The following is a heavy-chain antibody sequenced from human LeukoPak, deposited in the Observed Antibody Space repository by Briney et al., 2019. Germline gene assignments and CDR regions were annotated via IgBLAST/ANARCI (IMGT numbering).Heavy chain of an antibody. J-gene: IGHJ4*02. D-gene: IGHD6-13*01. V-gene: IGHV3-7*04. CDR1: GFTLSSYW. CDR2: IKEDGSEK. CDR3: ARDGQQLVPLDY. Sequence: GGSVRLSCEASGFTLSSYWMSWVRQAPGKGLEWVANIKEDGSEKYYVDSVKGRFTISRDNAKNSTYLQMNSLRVEDTAVYYCARDGQQLVPLDYWGQGTLVTVSS.